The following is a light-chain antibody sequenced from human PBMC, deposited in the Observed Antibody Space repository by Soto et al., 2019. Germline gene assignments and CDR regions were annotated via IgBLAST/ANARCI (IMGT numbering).Light chain of an antibody. V-gene: IGLV1-40*01. J-gene: IGLJ1*01. CDR3: QSYDSSLSGYV. CDR1: SANIGAAYN. Sequence: QSLLTQPPSVSGAPGQRVTIACAGSSANIGAAYNVDWYQQLPGTAPKLLIYGNNNRPSGVPARFSGSKSGTSASLAIAGLQAEDEGDYYCQSYDSSLSGYVFGTGTKVTVL. CDR2: GNN.